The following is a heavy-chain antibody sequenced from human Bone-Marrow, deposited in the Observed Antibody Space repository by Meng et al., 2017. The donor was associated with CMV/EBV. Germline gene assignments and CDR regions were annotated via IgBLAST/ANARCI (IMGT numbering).Heavy chain of an antibody. CDR1: GFTFSSYG. Sequence: SGFTFSSYGMPWVRQAPGKGLEWVAIVWFDGSSKYYADSVKGRFTISRDNSKNTLYLQMNSLRAEDTAVYYCGRPSHGSSWLGYFDYWGQGTLVTVSS. V-gene: IGHV3-33*01. CDR2: VWFDGSSK. J-gene: IGHJ4*02. D-gene: IGHD6-13*01. CDR3: GRPSHGSSWLGYFDY.